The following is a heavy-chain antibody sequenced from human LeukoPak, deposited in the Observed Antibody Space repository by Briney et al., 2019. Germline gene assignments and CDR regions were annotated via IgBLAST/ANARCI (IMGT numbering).Heavy chain of an antibody. CDR1: GGSISSSNW. J-gene: IGHJ4*02. CDR2: IYHSGST. D-gene: IGHD6-19*01. V-gene: IGHV4-4*02. Sequence: SGTLSLTCAVSGGSISSSNWWSWVRQPPGKGLEWIGEIYHSGSTNYNPSLKSRVTISVDKSKNQFSLKLSSVTAADTAVYYCARVMGSGWTGFDYWGQGTLVTVSS. CDR3: ARVMGSGWTGFDY.